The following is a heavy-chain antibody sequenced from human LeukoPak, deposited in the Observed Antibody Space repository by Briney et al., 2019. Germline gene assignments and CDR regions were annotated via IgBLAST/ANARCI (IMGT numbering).Heavy chain of an antibody. CDR2: IKQDGSEK. CDR3: AREDGSSWYVWFDP. V-gene: IGHV3-7*03. D-gene: IGHD6-13*01. J-gene: IGHJ5*02. Sequence: GGSLRLSCAASGFTFSSYWMSWVRLAPGKGLEWVANIKQDGSEKYYVDSVKGRFTISRDNAKNSLYLQMNSLRAEDTAVYYCAREDGSSWYVWFDPWGQGTLVTVSS. CDR1: GFTFSSYW.